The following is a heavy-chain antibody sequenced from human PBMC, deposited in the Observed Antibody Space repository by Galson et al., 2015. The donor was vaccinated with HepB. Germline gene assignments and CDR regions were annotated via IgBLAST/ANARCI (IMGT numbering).Heavy chain of an antibody. CDR2: ISGSGGST. V-gene: IGHV3-23*01. CDR1: GFTFSSYA. CDR3: AKDGFHRLGYCSGDSCGVARGPQGY. Sequence: SLRLSCAASGFTFSSYAMSWVRQAPGKGLEWVSAISGSGGSTYYADSVKGRFTISRDNSKNTLYLQMNSLRAEDTAVYYCAKDGFHRLGYCSGDSCGVARGPQGYWGQGTLVTVSS. D-gene: IGHD2-15*01. J-gene: IGHJ4*02.